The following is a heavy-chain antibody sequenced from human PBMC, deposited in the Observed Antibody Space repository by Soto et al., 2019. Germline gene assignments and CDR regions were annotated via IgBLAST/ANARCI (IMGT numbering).Heavy chain of an antibody. CDR3: ARDEAAAGLDY. J-gene: IGHJ4*02. Sequence: VQLVESGGGVVQPGRSLRLSCAASGFTFSSYGMHWVRQAPGKGLEWVAVIWYDGSNKYYADSVKGRFTISRDNSKNTLYLQMNSLRAEDTAVYYCARDEAAAGLDYWGQGTLVTVSS. V-gene: IGHV3-33*01. CDR2: IWYDGSNK. CDR1: GFTFSSYG. D-gene: IGHD6-13*01.